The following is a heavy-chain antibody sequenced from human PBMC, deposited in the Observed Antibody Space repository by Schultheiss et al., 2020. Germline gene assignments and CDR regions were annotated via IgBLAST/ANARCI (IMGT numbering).Heavy chain of an antibody. CDR1: GFTFGDYA. CDR2: ISGSGGST. Sequence: GESLKISCAASGFTFGDYAMHWVRQAPGKGLEWVSAISGSGGSTYYADSVKGRFTISRDNSKNTLYLQMFSLRAEDTAVYYCAKDVDIAVAGPEDYWGQGTLVTVSS. J-gene: IGHJ4*02. D-gene: IGHD6-19*01. CDR3: AKDVDIAVAGPEDY. V-gene: IGHV3-23*01.